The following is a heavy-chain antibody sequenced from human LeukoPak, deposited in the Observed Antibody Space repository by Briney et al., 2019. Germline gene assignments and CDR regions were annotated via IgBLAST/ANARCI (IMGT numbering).Heavy chain of an antibody. CDR2: NHYSGGT. J-gene: IGHJ5*02. V-gene: IGHV4-59*01. CDR3: PRGFKNAQLFCLPVTAMATQQKITDWFDP. CDR1: GGFISSYY. Sequence: AETLSLTCAVSGGFISSYYWWWIRPPPGRLLELIGYNHYSGGTNYNHSLKSRVTISVDTSKNQFSLKLSCLTAADTAVYYCPRGFKNAQLFCLPVTAMATQQKITDWFDPWGQGTLVTVSS. D-gene: IGHD5-18*01.